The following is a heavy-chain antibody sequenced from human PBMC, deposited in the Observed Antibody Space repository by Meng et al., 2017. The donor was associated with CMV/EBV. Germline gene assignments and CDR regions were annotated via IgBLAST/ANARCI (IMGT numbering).Heavy chain of an antibody. CDR2: INPNSGGT. J-gene: IGHJ4*02. V-gene: IGHV1-2*02. Sequence: ASVKVSSKASGYTFTGYYMHWGRQAPGQGLGWMGWINPNSGGTNYAQKFQGRVTMTRDTSISTAYMELSRLRSDDTAVYYCARAQSGFWSGYSDFDYWGQGTLVTVSS. CDR1: GYTFTGYY. D-gene: IGHD3-3*01. CDR3: ARAQSGFWSGYSDFDY.